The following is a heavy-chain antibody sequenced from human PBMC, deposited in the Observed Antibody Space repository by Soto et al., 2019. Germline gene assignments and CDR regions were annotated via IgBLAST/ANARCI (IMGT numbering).Heavy chain of an antibody. CDR2: ISYDGSNK. J-gene: IGHJ6*03. D-gene: IGHD2-8*01. CDR1: GFTFSSYG. V-gene: IGHV3-30*18. CDR3: AKDSPYCTNGVCSYYYYYMDV. Sequence: PGGSLRLSCAASGFTFSSYGMHWVRQAPGKGLEWVAVISYDGSNKYYADSVKGRFTISRDNSKNTLYLQMNSLRAEDTAVYYCAKDSPYCTNGVCSYYYYYMDVWGKGTTVTVSS.